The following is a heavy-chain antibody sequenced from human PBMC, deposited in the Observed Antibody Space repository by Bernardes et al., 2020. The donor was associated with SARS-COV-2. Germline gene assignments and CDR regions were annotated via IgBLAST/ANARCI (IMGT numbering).Heavy chain of an antibody. Sequence: GGSLRLSCAASGFTFSSCSMNWVRQAPGKGLEWVSSISGDSGSIYYADSVKGRFTISRDNAKSSLYLQMNSLRAEDTAVYYCASCGGSCYTVPFDYWGQGTLVTVSS. V-gene: IGHV3-21*01. CDR2: ISGDSGSI. CDR1: GFTFSSCS. CDR3: ASCGGSCYTVPFDY. D-gene: IGHD2-15*01. J-gene: IGHJ4*02.